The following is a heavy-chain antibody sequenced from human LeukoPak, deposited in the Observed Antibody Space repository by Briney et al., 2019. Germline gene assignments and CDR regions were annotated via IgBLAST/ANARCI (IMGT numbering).Heavy chain of an antibody. D-gene: IGHD3-22*01. V-gene: IGHV4-28*01. J-gene: IGHJ3*02. Sequence: PSETLSLTCAVSGYSISSSNWWGRIRQPPGKGLEWIGYIYYSGSTYYNPSLKSRVIMSVDTSKNQFSLKLSSVTAVDTAVYYCARTYYYDSSGYYFPGAFDIWGQGTMVTVSS. CDR1: GYSISSSNW. CDR3: ARTYYYDSSGYYFPGAFDI. CDR2: IYYSGST.